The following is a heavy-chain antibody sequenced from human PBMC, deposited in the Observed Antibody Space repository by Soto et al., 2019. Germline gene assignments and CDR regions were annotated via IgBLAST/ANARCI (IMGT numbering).Heavy chain of an antibody. CDR2: VYYTGDT. CDR3: VRQGIDYLHGLVDV. D-gene: IGHD4-17*01. J-gene: IGHJ6*02. Sequence: QVQLQQSGPRLVKPSETLSLTCTVSSGPDRSHNWGWIRQPPGRGLEWIGYVYYTGDTAYNPSLRGRFTIXAXTXXNDISLTLNSVTAADTAVYYCVRQGIDYLHGLVDVWGQGTTVSVSS. V-gene: IGHV4-59*08. CDR1: SGPDRSHN.